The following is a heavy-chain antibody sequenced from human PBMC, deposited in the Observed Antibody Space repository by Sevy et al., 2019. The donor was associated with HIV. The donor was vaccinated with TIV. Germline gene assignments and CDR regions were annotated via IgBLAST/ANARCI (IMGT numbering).Heavy chain of an antibody. CDR1: GYNFINYG. J-gene: IGHJ6*02. Sequence: ASVKVSCKASGYNFINYGISWVRQAPGQGLEWVGGSSPFNGSPNYPQKLQDRVTVTTDTATNTAYMEQRNLRSDDTAVYYCGKCTLWVYDPTNRKCGMDVWGQGTTVTVSS. D-gene: IGHD5-12*01. V-gene: IGHV1-18*01. CDR3: GKCTLWVYDPTNRKCGMDV. CDR2: SSPFNGSP.